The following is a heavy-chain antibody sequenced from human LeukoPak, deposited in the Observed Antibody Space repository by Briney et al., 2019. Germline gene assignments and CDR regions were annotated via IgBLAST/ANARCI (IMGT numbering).Heavy chain of an antibody. CDR3: ARVGAGTAYYYYYMDV. CDR2: ISWNSGSI. CDR1: GFTFDDYA. D-gene: IGHD6-19*01. J-gene: IGHJ6*03. V-gene: IGHV3-9*01. Sequence: GGSLRLSCAASGFTFDDYAMHWVRQAPGKGLEWVSGISWNSGSIGYADSVKGRFTISRDNAKNSLYLQMNSLRAEDTAVYYCARVGAGTAYYYYYMDVWGKGTTVTISS.